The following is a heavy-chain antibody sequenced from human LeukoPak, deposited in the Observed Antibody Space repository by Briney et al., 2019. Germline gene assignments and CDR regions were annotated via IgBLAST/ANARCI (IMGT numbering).Heavy chain of an antibody. CDR2: IRSKAYGGTT. CDR3: SRGDYYDSGGYYLLFDY. J-gene: IGHJ4*02. V-gene: IGHV3-49*04. D-gene: IGHD3-22*01. CDR1: GFTFGDYA. Sequence: QPGGSLRLSCTASGFTFGDYAMSWVRQAPGKGLEWVGFIRSKAYGGTTEYAASVKGRFTISRDDSKSIVYLQMNSLKTEDTAVYYCSRGDYYDSGGYYLLFDYWGQGTLVTVSS.